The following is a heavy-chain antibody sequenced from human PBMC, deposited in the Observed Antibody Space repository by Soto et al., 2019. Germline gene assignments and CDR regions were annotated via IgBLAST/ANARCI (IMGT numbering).Heavy chain of an antibody. CDR1: GYRFSDYY. J-gene: IGHJ6*03. CDR3: ARAGGGATATLDYYYFYMDV. Sequence: QVQLVQSGAEVKKPGASVTVSCKASGYRFSDYYLHWVRQAPGQGPEWMGWMNPNRGDTKYAQKSKGRVAMTGDASVRTAFIEVNWLKSDHAAVYYGARAGGGATATLDYYYFYMDVWGIGTTVTVSS. V-gene: IGHV1-2*02. CDR2: MNPNRGDT. D-gene: IGHD5-12*01.